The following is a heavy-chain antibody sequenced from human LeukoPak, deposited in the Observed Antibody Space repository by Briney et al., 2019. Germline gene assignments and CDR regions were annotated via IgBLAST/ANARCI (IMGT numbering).Heavy chain of an antibody. D-gene: IGHD2-2*02. J-gene: IGHJ6*03. CDR2: ISSSSSYI. Sequence: GGSLRLSCAASGFTFSSYSMNWVRQAPGKGLEWVSSISSSSSYIYYADSVKGRFTISRDNSKNTLYLQMNSLRAEDTAVYYCAKDGSGYCSSTSCYNYMDVWGKGTTVTVSS. V-gene: IGHV3-21*04. CDR1: GFTFSSYS. CDR3: AKDGSGYCSSTSCYNYMDV.